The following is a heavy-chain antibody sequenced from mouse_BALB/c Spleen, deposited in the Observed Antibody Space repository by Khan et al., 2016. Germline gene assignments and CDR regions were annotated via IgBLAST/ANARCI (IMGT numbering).Heavy chain of an antibody. CDR1: DYTFTDYY. CDR2: IFPGSGIT. D-gene: IGHD1-2*01. J-gene: IGHJ4*01. V-gene: IGHV1-77*01. CDR3: ARSYYGYFAMDY. Sequence: VQLQESGTELPRPGASVKLSCKASDYTFTDYYLHWVKQRTGQGLEWIGEIFPGSGITYYNEKFKGKASLTADTSSSTAYMQLSSLTSEDSAVYFCARSYYGYFAMDYWGHGASVTVSS.